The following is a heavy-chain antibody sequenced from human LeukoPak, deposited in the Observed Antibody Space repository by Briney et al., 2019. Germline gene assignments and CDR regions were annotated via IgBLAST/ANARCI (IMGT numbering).Heavy chain of an antibody. CDR1: GYTFTGYY. CDR2: INPNSGGT. V-gene: IGHV1-2*02. J-gene: IGHJ4*02. CDR3: ARLRDGYNSPDYFDY. Sequence: ASVKVSCKASGYTFTGYYIHWVRQAPGQGLEWMGWINPNSGGTNYAQKFQGRVTMTRDTSIRTAYMELSRLRSDDTAVYYCARLRDGYNSPDYFDYWGQGTLVTVSS. D-gene: IGHD5-24*01.